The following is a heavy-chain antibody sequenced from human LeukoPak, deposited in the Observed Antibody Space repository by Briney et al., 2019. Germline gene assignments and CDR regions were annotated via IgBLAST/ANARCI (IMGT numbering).Heavy chain of an antibody. V-gene: IGHV4-39*01. CDR2: VHYIGAT. CDR1: GGSISTSDYY. J-gene: IGHJ4*02. D-gene: IGHD3-3*01. Sequence: SETLSLTCTVSGGSISTSDYYWTWIRQPPGKGLEWIGSVHYIGATYSSPSLKSRVTMSVDPSKNQFSLKLTSVTAADTAVYYCGRITIFGVVDYWGQGTLVTVSS. CDR3: GRITIFGVVDY.